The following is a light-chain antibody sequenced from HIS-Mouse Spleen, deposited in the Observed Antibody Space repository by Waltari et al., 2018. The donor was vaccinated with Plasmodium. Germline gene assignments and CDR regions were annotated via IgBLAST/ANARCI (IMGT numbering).Light chain of an antibody. Sequence: EIVMTQSPATLSVSPGERDTLSCRASQRGGSNLAWYQQTPGQAPRLLIYGASTSATGIPARFSGSGSGTEFTLTISSLQSEDFAVYYCQQYNNWSFTFGPGTKVDIK. J-gene: IGKJ3*01. CDR2: GAS. CDR1: QRGGSN. CDR3: QQYNNWSFT. V-gene: IGKV3-15*01.